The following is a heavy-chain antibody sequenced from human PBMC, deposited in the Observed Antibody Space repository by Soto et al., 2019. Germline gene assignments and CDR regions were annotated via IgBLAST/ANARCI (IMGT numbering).Heavy chain of an antibody. CDR2: ISSSGSTI. CDR3: ARNYYDSSGYSFDY. J-gene: IGHJ4*02. CDR1: GFTFSSYE. V-gene: IGHV3-48*03. D-gene: IGHD3-22*01. Sequence: PGGSLRLSCAASGFTFSSYEMNWVRQAPGKGLEWVSYISSSGSTIYYADSVKGRFTISRDNAKNSLYLQMNSLRAEDTAVYYCARNYYDSSGYSFDYWGQGTLVTVSS.